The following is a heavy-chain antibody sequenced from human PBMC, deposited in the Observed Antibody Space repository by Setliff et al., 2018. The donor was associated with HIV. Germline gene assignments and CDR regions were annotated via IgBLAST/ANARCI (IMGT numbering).Heavy chain of an antibody. Sequence: PGGSLRLSCAASGFTFTTYGMHWVRQAPGKGLEWVAVIWHDGSAKYYADSVKGRFTISRDNSKNTLDLEMNSLRGEDTAVYYCSRVGTLINSPWDFFDYWGQGTLVTVSS. D-gene: IGHD1-1*01. CDR1: GFTFTTYG. CDR3: SRVGTLINSPWDFFDY. CDR2: IWHDGSAK. J-gene: IGHJ4*02. V-gene: IGHV3-33*01.